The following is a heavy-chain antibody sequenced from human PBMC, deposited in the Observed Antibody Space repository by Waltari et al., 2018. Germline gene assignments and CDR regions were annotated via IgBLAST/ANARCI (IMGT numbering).Heavy chain of an antibody. J-gene: IGHJ6*02. CDR2: ISYDGSNK. Sequence: QVQLVESGGGVVQPGRSLRLSCAASGFTFSSYAMHWVRQAPGKGLEWVAVISYDGSNKYYADAVKGRFTISRDNSKNTLYLQMNSLRAEDTAVYYCARGDRDFWSGPDYYYYGMDVWGQGTTVTVSS. CDR3: ARGDRDFWSGPDYYYYGMDV. D-gene: IGHD3-3*01. V-gene: IGHV3-30-3*01. CDR1: GFTFSSYA.